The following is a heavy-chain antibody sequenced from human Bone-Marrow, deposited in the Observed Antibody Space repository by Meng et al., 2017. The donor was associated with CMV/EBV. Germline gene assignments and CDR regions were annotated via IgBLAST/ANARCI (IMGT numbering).Heavy chain of an antibody. D-gene: IGHD1-26*01. J-gene: IGHJ4*02. CDR3: ARATIVGATVFDY. V-gene: IGHV1-18*01. CDR2: ISAYNGNT. Sequence: ASVKVSCKASGYTFTSYGISWVRQAPGQGLEWMGWISAYNGNTNYAQKLQGRVTMTTDTSTSTVYMELSSLRSEDTAVYYCARATIVGATVFDYWGQGTLVTVSS. CDR1: GYTFTSYG.